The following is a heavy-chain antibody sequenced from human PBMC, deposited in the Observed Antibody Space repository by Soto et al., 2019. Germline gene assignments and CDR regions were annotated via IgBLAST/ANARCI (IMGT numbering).Heavy chain of an antibody. Sequence: PGGSLRLSCAASGFTFSSYAMSWVRQSPGKGLEWVSAISGSGGSTYYADSVKGRFTISRDNSKNTLYLQMNSLRAEDTAVYYCAGVVAATQEDWFDPWGQGTLVTVSS. D-gene: IGHD2-15*01. V-gene: IGHV3-23*01. CDR3: AGVVAATQEDWFDP. CDR1: GFTFSSYA. J-gene: IGHJ5*02. CDR2: ISGSGGST.